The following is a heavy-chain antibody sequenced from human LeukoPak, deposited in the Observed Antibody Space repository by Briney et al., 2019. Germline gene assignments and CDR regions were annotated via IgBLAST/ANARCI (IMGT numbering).Heavy chain of an antibody. V-gene: IGHV1-69*05. J-gene: IGHJ4*02. D-gene: IGHD3-22*01. CDR3: ARSGRPGYYFDY. CDR1: GGTFSSYA. CDR2: IIPIFGTA. Sequence: SVKVSCKGSGGTFSSYAISWVRQAPGQGLEWMGGIIPIFGTANYAQKFQGRVTMTTDTSTSTAYMELRSLRSDDTAVYYCARSGRPGYYFDYWGQGTLVTVSS.